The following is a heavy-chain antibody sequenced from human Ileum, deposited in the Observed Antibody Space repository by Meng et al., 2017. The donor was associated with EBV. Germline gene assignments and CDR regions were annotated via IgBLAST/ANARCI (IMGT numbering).Heavy chain of an antibody. V-gene: IGHV4-30-4*01. CDR1: GGSISSSGNY. J-gene: IGHJ5*02. CDR3: ARRGGYDILTPVGWFDP. D-gene: IGHD3-9*01. CDR2: KYHSGST. Sequence: LSESGPVLVSPSETLSPTCAVSGGSISSSGNYWSWIRQPPGKGLEWIGYKYHSGSTYYNPSLKSRVTMSVDTSRNQFSLKLSSVTAADTAVYYCARRGGYDILTPVGWFDPWGQGTLVTVSS.